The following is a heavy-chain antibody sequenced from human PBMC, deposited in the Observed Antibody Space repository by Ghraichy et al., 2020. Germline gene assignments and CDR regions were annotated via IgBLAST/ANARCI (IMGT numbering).Heavy chain of an antibody. CDR3: ARVASGYCSGTTCSNPSYGMDV. V-gene: IGHV4-61*01. CDR1: GGSVSSDNYY. Sequence: SETLSLTCTVSGGSVSSDNYYWSWIRQPPGNGLEWIGYIYYSGSTNDNPSLKSRVTISVDTSKKQFSLKLSSVTAADTAVYYCARVASGYCSGTTCSNPSYGMDVWGQGTTVTVSS. J-gene: IGHJ6*02. D-gene: IGHD2-2*01. CDR2: IYYSGST.